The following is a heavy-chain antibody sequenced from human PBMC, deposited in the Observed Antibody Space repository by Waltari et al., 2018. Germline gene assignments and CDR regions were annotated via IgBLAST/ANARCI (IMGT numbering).Heavy chain of an antibody. V-gene: IGHV3-23*04. CDR3: SKDPLRDTYYGFVY. J-gene: IGHJ4*02. Sequence: DVEAVESGGGMVQPGGYLRLSCAASGITLRTSGIAWVRQAPGTGLDGVSSITSTGDDTYYADSVKGRFAISRDNSKSTLYLQMNGLRVEDTAMYYCSKDPLRDTYYGFVYWGQGIQVTVSS. D-gene: IGHD3-22*01. CDR1: GITLRTSG. CDR2: ITSTGDDT.